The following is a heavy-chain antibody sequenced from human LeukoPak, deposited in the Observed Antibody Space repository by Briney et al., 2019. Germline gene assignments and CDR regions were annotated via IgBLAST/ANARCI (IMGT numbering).Heavy chain of an antibody. D-gene: IGHD3-3*01. CDR3: VKGYYDFDY. CDR2: ISYDGHNT. CDR1: GFRFSSYA. Sequence: GGSLRLSCAASGFRFSSYAMHWVRQAPGKGLEWVAVISYDGHNTYYSDSVRGRFNIARDNSKITLYLQMNSLRAEDTAVYYCVKGYYDFDYWGQGTLVTASS. V-gene: IGHV3-30-3*01. J-gene: IGHJ4*02.